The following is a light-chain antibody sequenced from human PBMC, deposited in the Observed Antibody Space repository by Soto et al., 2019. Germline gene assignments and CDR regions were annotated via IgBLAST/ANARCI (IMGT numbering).Light chain of an antibody. V-gene: IGKV3-20*01. Sequence: EIVLTQSPGTLSLSPGARATLSCRASESFARTYLAWYQQKPGQAPRLLIHGASSRATGIPARFSGSNSGTDFTLTISSLEPEDSAAYYCQQYGASPLTFGGGTKVEIK. CDR2: GAS. J-gene: IGKJ4*01. CDR1: ESFARTY. CDR3: QQYGASPLT.